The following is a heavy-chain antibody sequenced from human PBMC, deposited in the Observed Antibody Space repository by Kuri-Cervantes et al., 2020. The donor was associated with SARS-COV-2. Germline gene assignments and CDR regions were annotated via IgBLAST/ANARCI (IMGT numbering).Heavy chain of an antibody. J-gene: IGHJ6*03. CDR3: ARNHSMDV. Sequence: GESLKISCASSGFTFSDYDMHWVRQVPGKGLEWVAVIWYDGRNTYYTGSVKGRFTISRDNPKNMLYLEVNSLRAEDTAVYYCARNHSMDVWGTGTAVTVSS. CDR1: GFTFSDYD. CDR2: IWYDGRNT. V-gene: IGHV3-33*08.